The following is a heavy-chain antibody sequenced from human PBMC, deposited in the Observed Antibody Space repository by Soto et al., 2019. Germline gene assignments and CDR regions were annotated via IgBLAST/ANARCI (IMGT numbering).Heavy chain of an antibody. V-gene: IGHV3-30*02. J-gene: IGHJ3*02. CDR3: ARDRPTYYYDSSGPNPPNDAFDI. D-gene: IGHD3-22*01. CDR1: GFTLSSYG. CDR2: IRNDGSYK. Sequence: GGSLRLSCAASGFTLSSYGMHWVRQAPGKGLEWVAVIRNDGSYKYYADSVKGRFTISRDNSKNTLYLQMNSLRAEDTAVYYCARDRPTYYYDSSGPNPPNDAFDIWGQGTMVTVSS.